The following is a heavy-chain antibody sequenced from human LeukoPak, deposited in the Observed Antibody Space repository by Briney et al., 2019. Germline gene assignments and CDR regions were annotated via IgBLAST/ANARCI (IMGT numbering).Heavy chain of an antibody. CDR3: ALNVDSSGYYYYGNAFDI. D-gene: IGHD3-22*01. J-gene: IGHJ3*02. V-gene: IGHV4-39*01. CDR1: GDSISTSKSY. CDR2: IYYTGNT. Sequence: SSGTLSLTCTVSGDSISTSKSYWGWIRQPPLKGLEWIGSIYYTGNTYYNASLKSRVTISVDTSKNQFSLKLSSVTAADTAVYYCALNVDSSGYYYYGNAFDIWGQGTMVTVSS.